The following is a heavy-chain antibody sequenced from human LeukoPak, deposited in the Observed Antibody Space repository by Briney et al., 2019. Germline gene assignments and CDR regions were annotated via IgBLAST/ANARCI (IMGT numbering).Heavy chain of an antibody. V-gene: IGHV3-23*01. J-gene: IGHJ4*02. Sequence: GGPSRLFCEASGFTFCSQVMRLVGQAPGKGPEWGSTIIGGAGTTKYADSETGRSTISRDKSKNTLALQTHSLRAEDTAIFSCAKDLSPESSRLSPVDNWGQRNLGSVS. CDR2: IIGGAGTT. D-gene: IGHD2-2*01. CDR3: AKDLSPESSRLSPVDN. CDR1: GFTFCSQV.